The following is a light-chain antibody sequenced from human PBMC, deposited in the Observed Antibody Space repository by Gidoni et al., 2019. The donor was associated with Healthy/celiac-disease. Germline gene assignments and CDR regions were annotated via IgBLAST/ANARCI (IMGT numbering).Light chain of an antibody. J-gene: IGKJ3*01. V-gene: IGKV1-33*01. Sequence: DIQTTQSPSSLSASVGDRVTITCQTSQDISNYVNWYQQKPGKAPKLLIYDASNLETGVPSRFSGSGSGTDFTFTISSLQPEDIATYYGQQYDNLPPVFTFGPGTKVDIK. CDR1: QDISNY. CDR3: QQYDNLPPVFT. CDR2: DAS.